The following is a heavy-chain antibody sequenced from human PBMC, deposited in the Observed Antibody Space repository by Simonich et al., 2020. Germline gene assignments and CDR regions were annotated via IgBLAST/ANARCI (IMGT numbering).Heavy chain of an antibody. Sequence: EVQLVESGGGLVQPGGSLRLSCAASGFTFSSYWMHWVRQAPGKGLLWVSCINSDGSSTSYANSGKGRFTISRDNAKNTLYLQMNSLRAEDTAVYYCARDYSNYDAFDIWGQGTMVTVSS. J-gene: IGHJ3*02. V-gene: IGHV3-74*01. CDR1: GFTFSSYW. CDR2: INSDGSST. CDR3: ARDYSNYDAFDI. D-gene: IGHD4-4*01.